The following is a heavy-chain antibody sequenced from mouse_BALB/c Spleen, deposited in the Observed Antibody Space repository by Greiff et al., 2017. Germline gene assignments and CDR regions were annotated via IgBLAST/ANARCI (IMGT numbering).Heavy chain of an antibody. Sequence: DVQLQESGPGLVKPSQSLSLTCTVTGYSITSDYAWNWIRQFPGNKLEWMGYISYSGSTSYNPSLKSRISITRDTSKNQFFLQLNSVTTEDTATYYCANYYGSRRYAMDYWGQGTSVTVSS. CDR3: ANYYGSRRYAMDY. CDR2: ISYSGST. CDR1: GYSITSDYA. D-gene: IGHD1-1*01. J-gene: IGHJ4*01. V-gene: IGHV3-2*02.